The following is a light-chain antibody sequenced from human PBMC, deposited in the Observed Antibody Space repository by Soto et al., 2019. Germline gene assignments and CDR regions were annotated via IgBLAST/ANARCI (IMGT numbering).Light chain of an antibody. Sequence: QSVLTQPASVSGSPVQSSGISCTGTSSDVGAYDFVSWYQQHPDKAPKLMIYEVSHRPSGVSYRFSGSKSVNTATLTISGLQAEDEADYYCSSYTTSSTRVFGTGTKVTVL. J-gene: IGLJ1*01. CDR1: SSDVGAYDF. V-gene: IGLV2-14*03. CDR3: SSYTTSSTRV. CDR2: EVS.